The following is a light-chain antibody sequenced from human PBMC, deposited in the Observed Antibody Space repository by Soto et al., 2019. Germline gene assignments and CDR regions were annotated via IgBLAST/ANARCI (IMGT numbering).Light chain of an antibody. Sequence: DIQMTQSPSTLSASVGDRVTITCRASQSISSWLAWYQQKPGKAPKLLIYKASSLESGVPSRFSGSGSGTEFTLTISSLQPDDFATYYCQQYNSYSTFSQGTKV. CDR1: QSISSW. CDR3: QQYNSYST. CDR2: KAS. V-gene: IGKV1-5*03. J-gene: IGKJ1*01.